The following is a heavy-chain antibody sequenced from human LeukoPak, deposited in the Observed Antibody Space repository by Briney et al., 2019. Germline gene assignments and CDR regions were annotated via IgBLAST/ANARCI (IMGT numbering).Heavy chain of an antibody. CDR1: GFSFNTYW. J-gene: IGHJ4*02. V-gene: IGHV3-7*01. CDR2: IKQDGSEK. CDR3: ARHPYAVLDY. Sequence: GGSLRLSCVVSGFSFNTYWMTWVRQAPGQGLEWVANIKQDGSEKYYVDSVKGRFTISRDNAKNSLYLQMNSLRADDTAVYYCARHPYAVLDYWGQGALVTVSS. D-gene: IGHD4-17*01.